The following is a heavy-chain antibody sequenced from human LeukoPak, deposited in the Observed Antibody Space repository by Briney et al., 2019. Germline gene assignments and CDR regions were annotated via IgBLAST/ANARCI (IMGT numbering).Heavy chain of an antibody. V-gene: IGHV3-30*02. CDR3: AGNFPTPRDAFDT. J-gene: IGHJ3*02. Sequence: GGSLRLSCAASEFAFSAYGMHWVRQAPGKGLEWVAFIWYDGSNKYYADSVKGRFTISRDNSKNTLYLQMNSPRAEDTAVYYCAGNFPTPRDAFDTWGQGTMVTVSS. CDR1: EFAFSAYG. CDR2: IWYDGSNK. D-gene: IGHD4-23*01.